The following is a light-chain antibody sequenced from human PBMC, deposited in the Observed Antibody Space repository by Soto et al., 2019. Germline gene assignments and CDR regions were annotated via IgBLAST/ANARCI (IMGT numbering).Light chain of an antibody. V-gene: IGLV4-69*01. CDR2: LNSDGSH. CDR1: SGHSSYA. J-gene: IGLJ2*01. CDR3: QTWGTDTYVI. Sequence: QSVLTQSPSASASLGASVKLTCTLSSGHSSYAIAWHHQLPEKGPRFLMKLNSDGSHNKGDGIPDRFSGYRSGAECYLTISSLQSEDEADYYCQTWGTDTYVIFGGGTKLTVL.